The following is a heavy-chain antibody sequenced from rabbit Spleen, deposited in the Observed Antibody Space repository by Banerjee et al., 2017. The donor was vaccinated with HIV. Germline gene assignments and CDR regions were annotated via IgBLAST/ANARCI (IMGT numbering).Heavy chain of an antibody. V-gene: IGHV1S40*01. CDR2: IYTGRSGNT. Sequence: QSLEESGGDLVKPGASLTLTCTASGFSFSSTYWICWVRQAPGRGLEWIACIYTGRSGNTYYASWVNGRFTISKTSSTTVTLQMTSLTAADTATYFCARDPDNGYLYLDLWGPGTLVTVS. CDR3: ARDPDNGYLYLDL. D-gene: IGHD6-1*01. J-gene: IGHJ4*01. CDR1: GFSFSSTYW.